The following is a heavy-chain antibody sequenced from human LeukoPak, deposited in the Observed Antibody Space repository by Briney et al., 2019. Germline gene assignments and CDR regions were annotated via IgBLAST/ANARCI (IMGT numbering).Heavy chain of an antibody. D-gene: IGHD3-10*01. J-gene: IGHJ6*02. CDR1: RSSLSNYW. CDR2: INQDGSDK. CDR3: AWYGVTHGLDV. V-gene: IGHV3-7*01. Sequence: PGGSLRLSCAASRSSLSNYWMSWVRQAPGKGLEWVANINQDGSDKYYVDSVMGRFTISKDNAKNSVYLQMNSLRPEDTAIYYCAWYGVTHGLDVWGQGTTVTVSS.